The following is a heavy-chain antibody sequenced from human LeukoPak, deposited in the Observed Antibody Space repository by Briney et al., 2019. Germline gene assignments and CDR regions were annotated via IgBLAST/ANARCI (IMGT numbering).Heavy chain of an antibody. D-gene: IGHD3-3*01. Sequence: ASVKVSCKASGNTFTSYYMHWVRQAPGQGLEWMGIINPSGGRTSYAQKFQGRVTMTRDTSTSTVYMELSSLRSEDTAVYYCARAGVDSSGYYYQGFDYWGQGTQVTVSS. CDR2: INPSGGRT. J-gene: IGHJ4*02. CDR3: ARAGVDSSGYYYQGFDY. CDR1: GNTFTSYY. V-gene: IGHV1-46*01.